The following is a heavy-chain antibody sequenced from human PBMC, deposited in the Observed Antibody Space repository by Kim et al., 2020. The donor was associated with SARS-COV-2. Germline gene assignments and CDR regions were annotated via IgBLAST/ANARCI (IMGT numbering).Heavy chain of an antibody. Sequence: SVKVSCKTSGGTFSSYAISWVRQAPGQGLEWMGGIIPIFGTANYAQKFQGRVTITADESTSTAYMELSSLRSEDTAVYYCARDLRPEIFGVVIVKYYGMDVWGQGTTVTVSS. CDR2: IIPIFGTA. CDR3: ARDLRPEIFGVVIVKYYGMDV. CDR1: GGTFSSYA. V-gene: IGHV1-69*13. D-gene: IGHD3-3*01. J-gene: IGHJ6*01.